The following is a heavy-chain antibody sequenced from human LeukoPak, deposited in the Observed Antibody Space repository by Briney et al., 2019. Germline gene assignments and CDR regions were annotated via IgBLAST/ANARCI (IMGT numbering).Heavy chain of an antibody. Sequence: PGGSLRLSCAASGFTFSTYAMGWVRQAPGKGLEWVSSISSSSSYIYYADSVKGRFTISRDNAKNSLYLQMNSLRAEDTAVYYCARVGGHYDFWSGYYPGGMDVWGQGTTVTVSS. CDR2: ISSSSSYI. D-gene: IGHD3-3*01. CDR3: ARVGGHYDFWSGYYPGGMDV. J-gene: IGHJ6*02. CDR1: GFTFSTYA. V-gene: IGHV3-21*01.